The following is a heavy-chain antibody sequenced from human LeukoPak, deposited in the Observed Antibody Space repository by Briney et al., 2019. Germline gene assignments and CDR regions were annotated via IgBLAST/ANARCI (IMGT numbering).Heavy chain of an antibody. CDR2: IKSDGSRI. J-gene: IGHJ4*02. Sequence: GGSLRLSCAASGFTFSSCWMQWVRQAPGKGLVWVSRIKSDGSRISYADSVKGRFTISRDNAKNTLYLQMNSLRAEDTAVYYCARGRSGSYGFYDYWGQGTLVTVSS. CDR3: ARGRSGSYGFYDY. V-gene: IGHV3-74*01. CDR1: GFTFSSCW. D-gene: IGHD3-10*01.